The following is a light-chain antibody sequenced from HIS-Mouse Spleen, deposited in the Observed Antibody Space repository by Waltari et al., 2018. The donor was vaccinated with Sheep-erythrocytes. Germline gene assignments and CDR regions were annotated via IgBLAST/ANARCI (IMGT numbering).Light chain of an antibody. CDR2: EGS. CDR1: SSDLGSYNL. V-gene: IGLV2-23*01. CDR3: CSYAGSSTWV. J-gene: IGLJ3*02. Sequence: QSALTQPASVSGSPGQSITISCPRTSSDLGSYNLASWYQQHPGKAPKLMIYEGSKRPSGVSNRFSGSKSGNTASLTISGLQAEDEADYYCCSYAGSSTWVFGGGTKLTVL.